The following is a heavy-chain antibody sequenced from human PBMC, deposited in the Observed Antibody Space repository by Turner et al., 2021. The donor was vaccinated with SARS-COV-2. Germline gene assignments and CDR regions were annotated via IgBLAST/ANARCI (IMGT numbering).Heavy chain of an antibody. D-gene: IGHD4-4*01. CDR2: TSYDGSNK. J-gene: IGHJ4*02. CDR1: GFTFSSYG. CDR3: AKQQGLYSNPMYYFDY. Sequence: QVHLVESGGGVVQSGRSLRLSCAASGFTFSSYGMHWVRQAPGKGLEWVAVTSYDGSNKYYADSVKGRFTISRDNSKNTLYLQMNSLRAEDTAVYYCAKQQGLYSNPMYYFDYWGQGTLVTVSS. V-gene: IGHV3-30*18.